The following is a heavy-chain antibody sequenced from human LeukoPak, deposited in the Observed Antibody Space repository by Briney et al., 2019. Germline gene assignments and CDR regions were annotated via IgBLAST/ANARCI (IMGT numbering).Heavy chain of an antibody. D-gene: IGHD4-11*01. V-gene: IGHV1-69*05. CDR3: AGQPDYSNYRGLDY. CDR1: GGTFSSYA. J-gene: IGHJ4*02. CDR2: IIPIFGTA. Sequence: ASVKVSCKASGGTFSSYAISWVRQAPGQGLEWMGGIIPIFGTANYAQKFQGRVTITTDESTSTAYMELSSLRAEDTAVYYCAGQPDYSNYRGLDYWGQGTLVTVSS.